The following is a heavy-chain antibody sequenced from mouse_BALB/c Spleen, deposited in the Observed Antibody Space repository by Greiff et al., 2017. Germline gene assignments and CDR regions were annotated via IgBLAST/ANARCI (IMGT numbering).Heavy chain of an antibody. CDR2: IYPGSGNT. D-gene: IGHD2-1*01. CDR1: GYTFTDYY. V-gene: IGHV1-77*01. CDR3: ARGGYGNYRGY. J-gene: IGHJ2*01. Sequence: VQLQQSGAELARPGASVKLSCKASGYTFTDYYINWVKQRTGQGLEWIGEIYPGSGNTYYNEKFKGKATLTADKSSSTAYMQLSSLTSEDSAVYFCARGGYGNYRGYWGQGTTLTVSS.